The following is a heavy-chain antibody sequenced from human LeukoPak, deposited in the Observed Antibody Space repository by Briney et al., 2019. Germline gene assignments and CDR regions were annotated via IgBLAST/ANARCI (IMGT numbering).Heavy chain of an antibody. D-gene: IGHD1-26*01. CDR2: IYYSGST. J-gene: IGHJ4*02. CDR3: ARRLIVVGARSYYFDY. V-gene: IGHV4-39*01. CDR1: GGSISSIRYY. Sequence: SETLSLTCTVSGGSISSIRYYWGWIRQPPGKGLEWSGSIYYSGSTYYNPSLKSRVTISVDTSKNQFSLKLSSVTAADTAVYYCARRLIVVGARSYYFDYWGQGTLVTVSS.